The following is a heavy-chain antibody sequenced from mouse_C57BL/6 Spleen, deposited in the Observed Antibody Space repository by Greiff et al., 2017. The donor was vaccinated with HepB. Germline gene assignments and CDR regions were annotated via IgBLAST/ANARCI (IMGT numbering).Heavy chain of an antibody. Sequence: VQLKQPGAELVKPGASVKLSCKASGYTFTSYWMHWVKQRPGRGLEWIGRIDPNSGGTKYNEKFKSKATLTVDQPSSTAYLQLSSLTSEDSAGYYYARESSRLSGRGFDYWGQGTTLTVSS. CDR1: GYTFTSYW. CDR2: IDPNSGGT. J-gene: IGHJ2*01. V-gene: IGHV1-72*01. CDR3: ARESSRLSGRGFDY. D-gene: IGHD1-1*01.